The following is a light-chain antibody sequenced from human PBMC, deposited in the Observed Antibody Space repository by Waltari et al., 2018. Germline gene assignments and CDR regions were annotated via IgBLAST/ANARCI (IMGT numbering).Light chain of an antibody. Sequence: QSALTQPASVSGSPGQSITISCTGTSSDIGGFNYVSWYQQHPGKAPKLMIYDVNKRPSGVSNRFPGSKSGDTPSLTISGLQAEDEAVYYCSSYTSRSTSVLGTGTKVTVL. CDR1: SSDIGGFNY. V-gene: IGLV2-14*01. CDR2: DVN. J-gene: IGLJ1*01. CDR3: SSYTSRSTSV.